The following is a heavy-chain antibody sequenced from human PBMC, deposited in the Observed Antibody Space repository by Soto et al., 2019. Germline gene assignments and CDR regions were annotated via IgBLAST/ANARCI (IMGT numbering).Heavy chain of an antibody. CDR1: GVTFSAYE. CDR2: ISKSGGTT. V-gene: IGHV3-48*03. CDR3: VREGHYYFDY. J-gene: IGHJ4*02. Sequence: GGSLRRSCAASGVTFSAYEMHWVRQAPGQGLEWVSYISKSGGTTYYADSVKGRFTISRDDAKNSVYLQMSSLRPEDMAVYKCVREGHYYFDYWGQGALVTVSS.